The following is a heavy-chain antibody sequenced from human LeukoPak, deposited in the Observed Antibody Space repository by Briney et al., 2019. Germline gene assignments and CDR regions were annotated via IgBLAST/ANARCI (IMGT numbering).Heavy chain of an antibody. CDR3: ARGNYYGSGNLRIKYYFDY. CDR1: GDSINSYY. CDR2: IFTSGST. Sequence: SETLSLTCTVSGDSINSYYWNWIRQPANKNLEWIGRIFTSGSTNYNPSLKSRVTMSVDLSGNKFSLNVTSVTAADTAVYFCARGNYYGSGNLRIKYYFDYWGQGTLVTVSS. V-gene: IGHV4-4*07. D-gene: IGHD3-10*01. J-gene: IGHJ4*02.